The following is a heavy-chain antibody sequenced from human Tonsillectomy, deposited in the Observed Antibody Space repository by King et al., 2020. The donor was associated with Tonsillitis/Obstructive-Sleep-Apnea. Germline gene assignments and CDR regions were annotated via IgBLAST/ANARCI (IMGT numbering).Heavy chain of an antibody. CDR2: ISSSGGTI. CDR3: ARCYYDSSDFDY. CDR1: GFTFSSYD. D-gene: IGHD3-22*01. V-gene: IGHV3-48*03. Sequence: VQLVESGGGLVQPGESLRLSCAASGFTFSSYDMNWVRQAPGKGLEWGSYISSSGGTIYYADSVKGRFTISRDNAKNSLYLQMNSLRADDTAVYYCARCYYDSSDFDYWGQGTLVTVFS. J-gene: IGHJ4*02.